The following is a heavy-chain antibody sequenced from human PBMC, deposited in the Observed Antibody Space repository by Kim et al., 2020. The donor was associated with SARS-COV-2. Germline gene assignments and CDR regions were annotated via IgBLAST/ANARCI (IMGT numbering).Heavy chain of an antibody. V-gene: IGHV3-21*01. D-gene: IGHD2-2*01. CDR1: GFTFSSYS. Sequence: GGSLRLSCAASGFTFSSYSMNWVRQAPGKGLEWVSSISSSSSYIYYADSVKGRFTISRDNAKNSLYLQMNSLRAEDTAVYYCARAEAPDIVVVPAAYYYYYYMDVWGKGTTVTVSS. CDR3: ARAEAPDIVVVPAAYYYYYYMDV. J-gene: IGHJ6*03. CDR2: ISSSSSYI.